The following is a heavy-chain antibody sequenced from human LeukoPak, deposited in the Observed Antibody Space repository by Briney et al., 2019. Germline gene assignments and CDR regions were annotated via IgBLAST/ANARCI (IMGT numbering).Heavy chain of an antibody. CDR3: ARAKSYPYYFDY. CDR1: GGSISSYY. CDR2: IYYSGST. V-gene: IGHV4-59*01. Sequence: SETLSLTCTVSGGSISSYYWSWIRQPPGKGLEWIGYIYYSGSTNYNPSLKSRVTISVDTSKNQFSLKLSSVTAADTAVYYCARAKSYPYYFDYWGQGTLVTVSS. D-gene: IGHD1-26*01. J-gene: IGHJ4*02.